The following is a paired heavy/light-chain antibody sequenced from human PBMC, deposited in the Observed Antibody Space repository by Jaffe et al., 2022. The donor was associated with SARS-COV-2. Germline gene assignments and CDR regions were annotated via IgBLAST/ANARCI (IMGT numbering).Light chain of an antibody. V-gene: IGKV1-27*01. CDR1: QGISNY. J-gene: IGKJ1*01. Sequence: DIQMTQSPSSLSASVGDRVTITCRASQGISNYLAWYQQKPGKVPKLLIYAASTLQSGVPSRFSGSGSGTDFTLTISSLQPEDVATYYCQKYNSAPFRWTFGQGTKVEIK. CDR2: AAS. CDR3: QKYNSAPFRWT.
Heavy chain of an antibody. Sequence: QVQLVQSGAEVKKPGSSVKVSCKASGGTFSSYAISWVRQAPGQGLEWMGGIIPIFGTANYAQKFQGRVTITADESTSTAYMELSSLRSEDTAVYYCARDKLSRTIAAAGTVSFVPGDYWGQGTLVTVSS. CDR2: IIPIFGTA. CDR3: ARDKLSRTIAAAGTVSFVPGDY. D-gene: IGHD6-13*01. J-gene: IGHJ4*02. V-gene: IGHV1-69*01. CDR1: GGTFSSYA.